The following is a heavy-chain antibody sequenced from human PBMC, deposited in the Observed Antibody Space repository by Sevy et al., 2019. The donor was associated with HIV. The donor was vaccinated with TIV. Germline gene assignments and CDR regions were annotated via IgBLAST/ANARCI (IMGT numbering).Heavy chain of an antibody. CDR3: ARAWHYDSDAYPDGFYLDL. J-gene: IGHJ4*02. CDR1: GYTFTTHY. V-gene: IGHV1-46*01. CDR2: INPNGGST. Sequence: ASVKVSCKASGYTFTTHYIHWVRQAPGQGLEWMGIINPNGGSTTYAQNFQGRVSLTRDTSTGTVYMDLSSLRSQDTAVYYCARAWHYDSDAYPDGFYLDLWGQGTLVTVSS. D-gene: IGHD3-16*01.